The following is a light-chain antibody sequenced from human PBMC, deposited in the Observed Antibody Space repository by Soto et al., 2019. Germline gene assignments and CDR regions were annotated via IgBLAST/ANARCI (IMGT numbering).Light chain of an antibody. CDR1: QSVSSN. J-gene: IGKJ1*01. CDR3: LQYHKGPQT. Sequence: EIVVTQSPATLSVSPGERATLSCRASQSVSSNVVWYQQKPGQPPRLLVYGASTRATGIPARFSGGGSGTEFTLTVSCLQSEDIALYYCLQYHKGPQTCGQGTKVE. V-gene: IGKV3-15*01. CDR2: GAS.